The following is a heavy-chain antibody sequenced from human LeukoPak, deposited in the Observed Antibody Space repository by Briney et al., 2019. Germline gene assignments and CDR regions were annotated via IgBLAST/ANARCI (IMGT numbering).Heavy chain of an antibody. CDR3: ARENANYDILTGYSYYFDY. CDR2: ISSSSSYI. D-gene: IGHD3-9*01. J-gene: IGHJ4*02. CDR1: GFTFSSYS. Sequence: GGSLRLSCAASGFTFSSYSMSWVRQAPGKGLEWVSSISSSSSYIYYADSVKGRFTISRDNAKNSLYLQMNSLRAEDTAVYYCARENANYDILTGYSYYFDYWGQGTLVTVSS. V-gene: IGHV3-21*01.